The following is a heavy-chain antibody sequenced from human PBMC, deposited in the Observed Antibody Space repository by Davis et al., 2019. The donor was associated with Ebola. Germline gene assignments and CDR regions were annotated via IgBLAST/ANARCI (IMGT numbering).Heavy chain of an antibody. D-gene: IGHD3-3*01. CDR1: GGSISSYY. J-gene: IGHJ4*02. V-gene: IGHV4-59*08. CDR2: IYYSGST. Sequence: SETLSLTCTVSGGSISSYYWSWIRQPPGKGLEWIGYIYYSGSTNYNPSLKSRVTISVDTSKNQFSLKLSSVTAADTAVYYCARRSYDFWSGDDYWGQGTLVTVSS. CDR3: ARRSYDFWSGDDY.